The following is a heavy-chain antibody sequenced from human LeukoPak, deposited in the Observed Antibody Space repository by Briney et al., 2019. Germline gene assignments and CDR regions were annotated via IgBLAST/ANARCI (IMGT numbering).Heavy chain of an antibody. CDR3: AKEWYREYFQH. V-gene: IGHV3-23*01. Sequence: GGSLRLSCAATGFTFSSYAMSWVRQAPGKGLEWVSAISCSGGSTYYADSVKGRFTISRDNSKNTLYLQMNSLRAEYTAVYYCAKEWYREYFQHWGQGTLVTVSS. J-gene: IGHJ1*01. CDR2: ISCSGGST. D-gene: IGHD6-13*01. CDR1: GFTFSSYA.